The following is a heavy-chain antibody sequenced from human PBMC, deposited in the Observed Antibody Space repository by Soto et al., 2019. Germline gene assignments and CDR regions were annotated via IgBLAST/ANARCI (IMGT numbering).Heavy chain of an antibody. V-gene: IGHV4-4*02. CDR1: GGSISSSNW. CDR2: IYHSGST. Sequence: PSETLSLTCAVSGGSISSSNWWSWVRQPPGKGLEWIGEIYHSGSTNYNPSLKSRVTIPVDKSKNQFSLKLSSVTAADTAVYHCARVAVAGTRVDYWGQGTLVTVSS. D-gene: IGHD6-19*01. J-gene: IGHJ4*02. CDR3: ARVAVAGTRVDY.